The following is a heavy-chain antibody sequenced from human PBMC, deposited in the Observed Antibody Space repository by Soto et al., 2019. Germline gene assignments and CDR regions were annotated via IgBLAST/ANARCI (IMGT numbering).Heavy chain of an antibody. D-gene: IGHD5-18*01. V-gene: IGHV3-66*01. CDR2: IYSGGST. CDR3: AREFIVDTAMDSWFDP. CDR1: GFTVSSNY. J-gene: IGHJ5*02. Sequence: EVQLVESGGGLVQPGGSLRLSCAASGFTVSSNYMSWARQAPGKGLEWVSVIYSGGSTYYADSVKGRFTISRDNSKNTLYLQMNSRRAEDTAVYYCAREFIVDTAMDSWFDPWGQGTLVTVSS.